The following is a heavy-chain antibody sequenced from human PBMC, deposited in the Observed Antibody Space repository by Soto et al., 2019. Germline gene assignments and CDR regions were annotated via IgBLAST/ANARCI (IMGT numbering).Heavy chain of an antibody. Sequence: SSTLSLTCTVSGRSIRSDSWNWIRQRPGQVLEWIAYLSYFGSTIYNPSLKSRVTMSLDTSKIQFSLRLTSVTAPDTAVYHCARGAPRPRSSDDTSGYYQHSDYWGLGTLVPVPS. CDR1: GRSIRSDS. D-gene: IGHD3-22*01. J-gene: IGHJ4*02. V-gene: IGHV4-59*01. CDR2: LSYFGST. CDR3: ARGAPRPRSSDDTSGYYQHSDY.